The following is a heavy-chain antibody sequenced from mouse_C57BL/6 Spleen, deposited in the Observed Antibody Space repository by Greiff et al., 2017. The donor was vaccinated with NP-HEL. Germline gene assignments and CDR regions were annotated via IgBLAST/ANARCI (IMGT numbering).Heavy chain of an antibody. CDR3: ARDYGSSFWFAY. J-gene: IGHJ3*01. V-gene: IGHV3-6*01. CDR1: GYSITSGYY. CDR2: KSYDGSN. D-gene: IGHD1-1*01. Sequence: EVKLQESGPGLVKPSQSLSLTCSVTGYSITSGYYWNWIRQFPGNKLEWMGYKSYDGSNNYNPSLKNRISITRDTSKNQFFLKLNSVTTEDTATYYCARDYGSSFWFAYWGQGTLVTVSA.